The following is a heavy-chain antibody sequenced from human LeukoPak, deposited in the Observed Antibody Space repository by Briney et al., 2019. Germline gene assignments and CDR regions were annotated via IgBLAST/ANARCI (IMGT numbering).Heavy chain of an antibody. V-gene: IGHV3-9*01. D-gene: IGHD6-19*01. CDR1: GFNFDAYA. J-gene: IGHJ6*02. Sequence: PGGSLRLSCAASGFNFDAYAMHWVRQAPGKGLEWASSISLNSGIIDYADSVKGRFTISRDNAKNSLYLQMNSLRAEDTALYYCTKDIGKFYTSGWNYFSMDVWGQGTTVTVSS. CDR2: ISLNSGII. CDR3: TKDIGKFYTSGWNYFSMDV.